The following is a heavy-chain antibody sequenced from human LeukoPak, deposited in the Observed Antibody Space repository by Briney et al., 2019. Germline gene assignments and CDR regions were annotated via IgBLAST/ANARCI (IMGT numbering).Heavy chain of an antibody. CDR3: ARGRYCSSTSCYVPDDYYYYYYMDV. CDR1: GYTFTGYD. CDR2: MNPNSGNT. D-gene: IGHD2-2*01. J-gene: IGHJ6*03. V-gene: IGHV1-8*03. Sequence: ASVKVSCKASGYTFTGYDINWVRQATGQGLEWMGWMNPNSGNTGYAQKFQGRVTITRNTSISTAYMELSSLRSEDTAVYYCARGRYCSSTSCYVPDDYYYYYYMDVWGKGTTVTVSS.